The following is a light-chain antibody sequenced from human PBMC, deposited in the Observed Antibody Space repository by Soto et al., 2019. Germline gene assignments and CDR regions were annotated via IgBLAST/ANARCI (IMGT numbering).Light chain of an antibody. CDR3: AAWDDSLSGYV. CDR2: KSN. Sequence: QSVLTQPPSVSGTPGQRVTISCSGSSSNIGNRFVLWYQQLPGPAPKLLMYKSNQRPSGVPDRFSGSESGTSASLAISGLRSEDEADYYCAAWDDSLSGYVVGTGTKVTIL. J-gene: IGLJ1*01. V-gene: IGLV1-47*01. CDR1: SSNIGNRF.